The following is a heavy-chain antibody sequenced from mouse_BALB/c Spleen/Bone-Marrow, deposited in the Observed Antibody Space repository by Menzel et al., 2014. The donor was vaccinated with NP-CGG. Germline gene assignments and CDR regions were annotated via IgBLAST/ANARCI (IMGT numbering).Heavy chain of an antibody. D-gene: IGHD1-1*01. V-gene: IGHV2-6-1*01. CDR1: GFSLTSYG. CDR2: IWSDGIT. CDR3: ARCYYGYAMDY. Sequence: VKLVESGPGLVAPSQSLSITCTISGFSLTSYGVHWVRQPPGKGLEWLVVIWSDGITTYNSALKSRLSISKYNSKSQVLLKMNSLQTDDTAMYYCARCYYGYAMDYWGQGTTVTVSS. J-gene: IGHJ4*01.